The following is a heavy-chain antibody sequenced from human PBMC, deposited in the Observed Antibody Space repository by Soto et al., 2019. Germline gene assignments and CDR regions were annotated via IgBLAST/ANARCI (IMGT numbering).Heavy chain of an antibody. CDR2: TYYRSQWHY. D-gene: IGHD3-9*01. Sequence: PSQTLSLTCFISGDSVSSNSAVWNWIRQSPSRGLEWLGRTYYRSQWHYEYAVFVQSRISIDPDTSKNQFSLQLNSVTPEDTAVYYCVRLVGNSWLDHWGQGTLVTVSS. CDR1: GDSVSSNSAV. V-gene: IGHV6-1*01. CDR3: VRLVGNSWLDH. J-gene: IGHJ4*02.